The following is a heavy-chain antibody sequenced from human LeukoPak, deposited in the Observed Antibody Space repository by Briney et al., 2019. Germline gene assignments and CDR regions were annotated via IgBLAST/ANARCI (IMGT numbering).Heavy chain of an antibody. CDR2: IIPILGIA. Sequence: ASVKVSCKASGGTFSSYAISWVRQAPGQGLEWMGRIIPILGIANYAQKFRGRVTITADKSTSTAYMELSSLRSEDTAVYYCASSRTTVFGFDPWGQGTLVTVSS. V-gene: IGHV1-69*04. CDR1: GGTFSSYA. CDR3: ASSRTTVFGFDP. J-gene: IGHJ5*02. D-gene: IGHD4-17*01.